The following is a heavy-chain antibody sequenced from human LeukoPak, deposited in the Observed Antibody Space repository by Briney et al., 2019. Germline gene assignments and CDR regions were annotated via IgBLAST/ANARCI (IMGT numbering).Heavy chain of an antibody. CDR2: LSSDGSNE. D-gene: IGHD5-18*01. Sequence: GGSLRLSCAASGFTFSSYWMSWVRQAPGKGLEWVAVLSSDGSNEYYSDSVKGRFTISRDNSKNTLYLHMNSLRTEDTAVYYCAKGRGGDYSYGSYHFDSWGQGTLVTVSS. V-gene: IGHV3-30*18. J-gene: IGHJ4*02. CDR3: AKGRGGDYSYGSYHFDS. CDR1: GFTFSSYW.